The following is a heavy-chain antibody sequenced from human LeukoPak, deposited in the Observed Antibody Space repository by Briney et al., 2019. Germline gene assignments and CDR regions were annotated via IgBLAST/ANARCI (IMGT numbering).Heavy chain of an antibody. CDR2: IWYDGSNK. CDR1: GFTFSTYD. CDR3: ARGRGWYFDL. J-gene: IGHJ2*01. D-gene: IGHD3-10*01. V-gene: IGHV3-33*01. Sequence: GGSLRLSCAASGFTFSTYDIHWVRQAPGKGLEWVAVIWYDGSNKYYADSVKGRFTISRDNSENTLYLQMNSLRVEDTAVYYCARGRGWYFDLWGRGTLVTVSS.